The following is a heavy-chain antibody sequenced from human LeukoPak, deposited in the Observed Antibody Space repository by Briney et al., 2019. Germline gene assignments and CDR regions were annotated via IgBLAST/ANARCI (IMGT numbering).Heavy chain of an antibody. Sequence: SETLSLTCTVSGGSISSYYWSWIRQPPGKGLEWIGYIYYSGRTNHNPSLKSRVTISVDTSKNQFSLKLSSVTAADTAVYYCARAAAGYYDRYFDYWGQGTLVTVSS. CDR2: IYYSGRT. CDR1: GGSISSYY. CDR3: ARAAAGYYDRYFDY. V-gene: IGHV4-59*01. D-gene: IGHD3-22*01. J-gene: IGHJ4*02.